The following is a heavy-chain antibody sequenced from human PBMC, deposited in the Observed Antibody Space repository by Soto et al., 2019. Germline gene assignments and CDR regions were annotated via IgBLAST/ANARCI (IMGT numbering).Heavy chain of an antibody. CDR3: ARGFATDY. D-gene: IGHD5-12*01. Sequence: EVQLVESGGGLVQPGGSLRLSCAASGFTFSNSWMSWVRQAPGKGLEWVANIKKDGADKYYVDSVKGRFTISRDNAKSSLYLQMNDLRDEDTAVYYCARGFATDYWGQGTLVTVSS. CDR1: GFTFSNSW. CDR2: IKKDGADK. V-gene: IGHV3-7*01. J-gene: IGHJ4*02.